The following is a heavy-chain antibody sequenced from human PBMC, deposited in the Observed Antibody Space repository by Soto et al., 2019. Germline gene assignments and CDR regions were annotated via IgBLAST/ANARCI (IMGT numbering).Heavy chain of an antibody. CDR1: GYTFTSYA. V-gene: IGHV1-3*01. D-gene: IGHD3-10*01. CDR3: SRYIWFGETPGGAGRP. Sequence: QVQLVQSGAEVKKPGASVKVSCKASGYTFTSYAMHLVRQAPGQRLEWMGWINAGNGNTKYSQKFHGRDTITRDTSASTAYMGLSSLRSEDTAGYYCSRYIWFGETPGGAGRPWGQGTLVTVSS. J-gene: IGHJ5*02. CDR2: INAGNGNT.